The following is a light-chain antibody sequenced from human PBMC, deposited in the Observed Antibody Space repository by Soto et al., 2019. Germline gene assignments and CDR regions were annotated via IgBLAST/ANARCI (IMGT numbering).Light chain of an antibody. CDR2: KVS. CDR3: LQQNSYTLT. V-gene: IGKV2-30*01. Sequence: DVVMTQSPLSLPVTLGQPASISCRSIQSLVYSDGNTYLNWFQKRPGQSPRSLIYKVSNRDSGVPSRFSGSGSGTEFNLTISRLQTEDFATYYGLQQNSYTLTFGGLTKGDI. J-gene: IGKJ4*01. CDR1: QSLVYSDGNTY.